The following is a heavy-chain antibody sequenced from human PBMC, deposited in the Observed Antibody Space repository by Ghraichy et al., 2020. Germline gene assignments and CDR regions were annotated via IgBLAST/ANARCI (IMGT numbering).Heavy chain of an antibody. D-gene: IGHD3-3*01. CDR3: ARGRSARFLEWLLPTPGYYYYYGMDV. CDR2: INHSGST. Sequence: SQTLSLTCAVYGGSFSGYYWSWIRQPPGKGLEWIGEINHSGSTNYNPSLKSRVTISVDTSKNQFSLKLSSVTAADTAVYYCARGRSARFLEWLLPTPGYYYYYGMDVWGQGTTVTVSS. J-gene: IGHJ6*02. V-gene: IGHV4-34*01. CDR1: GGSFSGYY.